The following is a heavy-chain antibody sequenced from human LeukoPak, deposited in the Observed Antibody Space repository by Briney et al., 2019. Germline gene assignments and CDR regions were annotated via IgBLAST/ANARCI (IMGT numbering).Heavy chain of an antibody. D-gene: IGHD1-26*01. CDR3: ASLDRSEIP. CDR1: GFSFDKFG. CDR2: VSADESGK. V-gene: IGHV3-64*01. J-gene: IGHJ5*02. Sequence: GGSLRLSCVASGFSFDKFGMHWVRQAPGKGLGYVSSVSADESGKYYTKSVRGRFSISRDNSKNTMYLQLGNLRPDDMGIYYCASLDRSEIPWGPGTLVTVSS.